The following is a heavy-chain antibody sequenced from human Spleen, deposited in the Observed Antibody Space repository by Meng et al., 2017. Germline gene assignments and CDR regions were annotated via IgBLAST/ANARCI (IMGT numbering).Heavy chain of an antibody. CDR2: IDYSRRT. Sequence: QVQLQESGPGLGGPSETPSPTCPVPGASVSSGTYYWTWIRQPPGKGLEWVGFIDYSRRTNYYPSLKSRVTISVDTSKNQFSLKLTSVTAADTAVYYCAGGPWEFDYWGQGTLVTVSS. CDR1: GASVSSGTYY. CDR3: AGGPWEFDY. V-gene: IGHV4-61*01. J-gene: IGHJ4*02. D-gene: IGHD1-26*01.